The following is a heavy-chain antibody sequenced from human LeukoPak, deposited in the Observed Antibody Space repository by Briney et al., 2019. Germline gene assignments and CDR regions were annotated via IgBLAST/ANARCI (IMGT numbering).Heavy chain of an antibody. CDR2: INPSGST. CDR3: AKRASGSGTSLYYFDY. Sequence: ASVKVSCKASGYMFTSYYMHWVRQAPGQGLEWMGIINPSGSTTYAQKFQGRVTLTRDTSTSTVYMELSSLRAEDTAVYYCAKRASGSGTSLYYFDYWGQGTLVTVSS. D-gene: IGHD3-10*01. V-gene: IGHV1-46*01. CDR1: GYMFTSYY. J-gene: IGHJ4*02.